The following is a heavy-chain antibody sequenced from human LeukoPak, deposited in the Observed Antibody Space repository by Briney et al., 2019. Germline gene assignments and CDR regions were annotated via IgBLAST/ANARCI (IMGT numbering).Heavy chain of an antibody. CDR3: ARGPYSSGWYVYYGMDV. J-gene: IGHJ6*02. D-gene: IGHD6-19*01. Sequence: SVKGRFTISRDNAKNSLYLQMNSLRDEDTAVYYCARGPYSSGWYVYYGMDVWGQGTTVTVSS. V-gene: IGHV3-48*02.